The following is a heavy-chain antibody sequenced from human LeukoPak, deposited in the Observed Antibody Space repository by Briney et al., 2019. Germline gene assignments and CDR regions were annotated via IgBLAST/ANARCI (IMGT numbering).Heavy chain of an antibody. CDR3: ARYRGTVTTIDY. J-gene: IGHJ4*02. Sequence: GGSLRLSCAASGFTFSTYWMHWVRQAPGKGLVWVSRINSEETVANYADSVRGRFTISRDNAKNTLYLQMNSLRAEDTALYYCARYRGTVTTIDYWGQGTLVTVSS. CDR2: INSEETVA. CDR1: GFTFSTYW. V-gene: IGHV3-74*01. D-gene: IGHD4-11*01.